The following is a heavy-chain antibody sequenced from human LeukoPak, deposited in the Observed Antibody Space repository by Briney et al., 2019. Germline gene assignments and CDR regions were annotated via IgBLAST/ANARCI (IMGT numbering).Heavy chain of an antibody. CDR1: GFSFNKYA. D-gene: IGHD6-13*01. CDR3: ARSIAAADY. J-gene: IGHJ4*02. Sequence: GGSLRLSCSASGFSFNKYAVHWVRQAPGKGLEWVSYISSSRSTIYYADSVKGRFTISRDNAKNSLFLEMNSLRDEDTAVCYCARSIAAADYWGQGTLVTVSS. CDR2: ISSSRSTI. V-gene: IGHV3-48*02.